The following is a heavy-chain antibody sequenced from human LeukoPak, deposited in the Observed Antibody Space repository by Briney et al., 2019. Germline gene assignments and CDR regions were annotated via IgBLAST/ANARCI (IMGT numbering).Heavy chain of an antibody. J-gene: IGHJ4*02. CDR3: AKDPTSFSTYFDY. V-gene: IGHV3-23*01. CDR1: GFTFSSYA. Sequence: GGYLRLSCAASGFTFSSYAMSWVRQAPGKGLEWVSAISGSGGSTYYADSVKGRFTISRDNSKNTLYLQMNSLRAEDTAVYYCAKDPTSFSTYFDYWGQGTLVTVSS. CDR2: ISGSGGST. D-gene: IGHD3-3*02.